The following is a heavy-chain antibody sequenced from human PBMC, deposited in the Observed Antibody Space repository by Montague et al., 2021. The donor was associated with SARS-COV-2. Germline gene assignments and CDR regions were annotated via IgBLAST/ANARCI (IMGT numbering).Heavy chain of an antibody. CDR1: GDSISTFD. V-gene: IGHV4-59*01. Sequence: SETLSLTCTVSGDSISTFDWCWLRQSPERGLLWIGTIYYSGTANYNTPLLGSLVMILQTSQKQLSLEMRSVTAADTAVYYCARMPMHYVVTSNSRRGGLDVWGQGTTVSVSS. CDR2: IYYSGTA. J-gene: IGHJ6*02. D-gene: IGHD3-16*01. CDR3: ARMPMHYVVTSNSRRGGLDV.